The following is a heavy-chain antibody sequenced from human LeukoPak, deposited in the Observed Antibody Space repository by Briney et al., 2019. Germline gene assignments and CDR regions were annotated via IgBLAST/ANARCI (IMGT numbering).Heavy chain of an antibody. Sequence: GGSLRLSCAASGFTFDDYAMHWVRQAPGKGLEWVSGISWNSGSIGYADSVKGRFTISRDNAKNSLYLQMNSLRAEDTALYYCAKYTGPWEQFGIAFDTWGQGTMVTVSS. J-gene: IGHJ3*02. CDR1: GFTFDDYA. D-gene: IGHD1-26*01. CDR3: AKYTGPWEQFGIAFDT. V-gene: IGHV3-9*01. CDR2: ISWNSGSI.